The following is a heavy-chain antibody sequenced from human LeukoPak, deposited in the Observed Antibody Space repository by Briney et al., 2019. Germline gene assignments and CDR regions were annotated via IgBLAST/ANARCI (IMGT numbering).Heavy chain of an antibody. CDR3: AGASRKFDY. Sequence: PSETLSLTCAVYGGSFSGYYWSWIRQPPGKGLEWIGEINHSGSTNYNPSLKSRVTISVDTSKNQFSLKLSSVTAADTAVYYCAGASRKFDYWGQGTLVTVSS. CDR2: INHSGST. CDR1: GGSFSGYY. V-gene: IGHV4-34*01. J-gene: IGHJ4*02.